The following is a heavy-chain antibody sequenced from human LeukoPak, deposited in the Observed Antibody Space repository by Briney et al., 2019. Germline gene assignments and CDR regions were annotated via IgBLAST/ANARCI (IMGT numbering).Heavy chain of an antibody. CDR2: IYPGDSDT. J-gene: IGHJ4*02. CDR1: GYTLTSYW. D-gene: IGHD6-13*01. V-gene: IGHV5-51*01. Sequence: GGSLKSSGKVSGYTLTSYWIGWVGQMPGKGLEWMGIIYPGDSDTRYSPSFQGQVTISADKSISTAYLQWSSLKASDTAMYYCARSWYFDYWGQGTLVTVSS. CDR3: ARSWYFDY.